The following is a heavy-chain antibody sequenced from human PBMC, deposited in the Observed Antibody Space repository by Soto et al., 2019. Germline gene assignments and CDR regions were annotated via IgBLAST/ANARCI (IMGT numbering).Heavy chain of an antibody. V-gene: IGHV4-31*03. CDR3: ARDTYGGMLDF. Sequence: SETLSLTCTVSGGSIINGGHYWTWIRQHPGKGLEWIGRIFFSGNTHYNPALKSRLTFSLDTAKNQFSLKLTSVTAADTAIYYCARDTYGGMLDFWGLGTLVTVSS. J-gene: IGHJ4*02. D-gene: IGHD4-17*01. CDR1: GGSIINGGHY. CDR2: IFFSGNT.